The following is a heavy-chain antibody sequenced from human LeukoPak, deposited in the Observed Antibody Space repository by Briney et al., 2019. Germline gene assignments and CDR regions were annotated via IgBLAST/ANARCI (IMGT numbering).Heavy chain of an antibody. CDR1: GFTFSSYG. J-gene: IGHJ6*03. CDR2: IRYDGSNK. CDR3: AKEEQRPTLYYYYYMDV. V-gene: IGHV3-30*02. D-gene: IGHD6-25*01. Sequence: GGSLRLSCAASGFTFSSYGMHWVRQAPGKGLEWVAFIRYDGSNKYYADSVKGRFTISRDNSKNTLYLQMNSLRAEDTAVYYCAKEEQRPTLYYYYYMDVWGKGTTVTISS.